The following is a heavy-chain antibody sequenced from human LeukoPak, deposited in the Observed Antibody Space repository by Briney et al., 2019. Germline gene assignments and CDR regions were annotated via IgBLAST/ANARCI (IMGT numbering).Heavy chain of an antibody. D-gene: IGHD4-17*01. Sequence: PSETLSLTCTVSGGSISSYYWSWIRQPPGKGLEWIGYIYYSGSTNYNPSLKSRVTISVDTSKNQFSLKLSSVTAADTAVYYCARRFYGDLYFDYWGQGTLVTVSS. V-gene: IGHV4-59*08. CDR3: ARRFYGDLYFDY. J-gene: IGHJ4*02. CDR2: IYYSGST. CDR1: GGSISSYY.